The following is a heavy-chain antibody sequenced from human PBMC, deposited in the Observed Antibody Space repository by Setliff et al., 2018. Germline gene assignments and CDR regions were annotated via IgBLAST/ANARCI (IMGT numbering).Heavy chain of an antibody. CDR3: ARPGYCSSTSCSGAFDI. D-gene: IGHD2-2*01. J-gene: IGHJ3*02. CDR1: GYSFTSYW. CDR2: IYPGDSDT. V-gene: IGHV5-51*01. Sequence: PGESLKISCKGSGYSFTSYWIGWVRQMPGKGLEWMGIIYPGDSDTRYSPSFQGQVTTSADKSISTAYLQWSSLKASDTAMYYCARPGYCSSTSCSGAFDIWGQGTMVTVSS.